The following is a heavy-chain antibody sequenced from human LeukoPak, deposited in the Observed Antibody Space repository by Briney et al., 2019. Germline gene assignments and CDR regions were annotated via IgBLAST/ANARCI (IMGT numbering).Heavy chain of an antibody. CDR1: GYTFTGYY. Sequence: GASVKVSCKASGYTFTGYYMHWVRQAPGQGLEWMGWINPNSGGTNYAQKFQGRVTMTRDTSISTAYMELSRLRSDDTAVYYCARERARDCSSTSCYDSDYWGQGTLVTVSS. CDR3: ARERARDCSSTSCYDSDY. CDR2: INPNSGGT. J-gene: IGHJ4*02. D-gene: IGHD2-2*01. V-gene: IGHV1-2*02.